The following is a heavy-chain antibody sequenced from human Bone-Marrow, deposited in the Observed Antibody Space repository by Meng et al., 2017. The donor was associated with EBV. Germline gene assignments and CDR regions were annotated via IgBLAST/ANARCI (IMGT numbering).Heavy chain of an antibody. CDR1: SDDSTSNH. CDR3: SIGDYYVSSGSSDY. J-gene: IGHJ4*02. Sequence: GQTWWPVLVQRSSIQASSKASSDDSTSNHMCWVWQPPGQGIEWKGIRNTSGGRTSYEKQFHGRVTMTSDTSTSNVYMELSSLGSDDTAVDYCSIGDYYVSSGSSDYWGQGTLVTVSS. V-gene: IGHV1-46*01. D-gene: IGHD3-22*01. CDR2: RNTSGGRT.